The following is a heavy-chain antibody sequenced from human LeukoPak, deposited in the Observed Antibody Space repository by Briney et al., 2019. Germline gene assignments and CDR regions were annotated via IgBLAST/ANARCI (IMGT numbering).Heavy chain of an antibody. Sequence: GESLKISCKGSGYTFTSYWIAWVRQMPGEGLEWMGIIYPSDSDTRYSPSFQGQVTISVDKSISTAYLQWSSLKASDTAMYFCARLLGSSISDAFHIWGQGTMVTVST. J-gene: IGHJ3*02. CDR3: ARLLGSSISDAFHI. CDR1: GYTFTSYW. D-gene: IGHD6-13*01. V-gene: IGHV5-51*01. CDR2: IYPSDSDT.